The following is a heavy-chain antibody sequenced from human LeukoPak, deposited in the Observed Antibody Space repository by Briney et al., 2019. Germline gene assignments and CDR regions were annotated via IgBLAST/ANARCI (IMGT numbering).Heavy chain of an antibody. CDR3: ARDSCSTTSCYKSPNWFDP. J-gene: IGHJ5*02. V-gene: IGHV4-59*01. CDR2: IYYSGST. Sequence: SETLSLTCTVSGGSISSYYWSWIRQSPGKGLEWIGYIYYSGSTNYNPSLKSRVTISIDTSKNQFSLKLSSVTAADTAVYYCARDSCSTTSCYKSPNWFDPWGQGTLVTVSS. D-gene: IGHD2-2*02. CDR1: GGSISSYY.